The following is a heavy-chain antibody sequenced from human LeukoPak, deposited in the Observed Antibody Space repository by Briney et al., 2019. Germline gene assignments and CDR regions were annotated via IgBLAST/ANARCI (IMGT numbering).Heavy chain of an antibody. V-gene: IGHV3-30*03. CDR3: AREAQGQLATYCSYFNY. D-gene: IGHD1-1*01. CDR1: GFTFSSYG. J-gene: IGHJ4*02. CDR2: ISNDGNTK. Sequence: GGSLRLSCAASGFTFSSYGMHWVRQAPGKGLEWVAVISNDGNTKHYAESVGGRFTISRDNSKNTLFLEMNSLRVEDTAVYYCAREAQGQLATYCSYFNYWGQGTLVTVSS.